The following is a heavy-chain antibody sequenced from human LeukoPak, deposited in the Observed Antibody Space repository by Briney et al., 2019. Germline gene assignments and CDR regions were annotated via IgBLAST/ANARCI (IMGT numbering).Heavy chain of an antibody. J-gene: IGHJ4*02. D-gene: IGHD5-24*01. CDR2: INHSGST. V-gene: IGHV4-34*01. CDR3: ARSIRRDGYNFDY. Sequence: KSSETLSLTCAVYGGSISGYYWSWIRQTPGKGLEWIGEINHSGSTNYNPSLKSRVTISVDTSKNQFSLKLSSVTAADTAVYYCARSIRRDGYNFDYWGQGTLVTVSS. CDR1: GGSISGYY.